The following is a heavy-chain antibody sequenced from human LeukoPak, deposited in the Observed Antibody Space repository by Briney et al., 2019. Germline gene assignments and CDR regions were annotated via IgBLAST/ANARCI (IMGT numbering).Heavy chain of an antibody. CDR3: ARDSHNWNYYYYYYMDV. J-gene: IGHJ6*03. Sequence: GGSLRLSCAASGFTFSSYAMHWVRQAPGKGLEWVAVISYDGSNKYYADSVKGRFTISRDNSKNTLYLQMNSLRAEDTAVYYCARDSHNWNYYYYYYMDVWGKGTTVTVSS. CDR1: GFTFSSYA. D-gene: IGHD1-20*01. V-gene: IGHV3-30*04. CDR2: ISYDGSNK.